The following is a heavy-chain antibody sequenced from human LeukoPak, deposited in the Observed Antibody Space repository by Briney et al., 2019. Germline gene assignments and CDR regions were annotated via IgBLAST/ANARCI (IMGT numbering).Heavy chain of an antibody. CDR2: VYYRGST. J-gene: IGHJ2*01. V-gene: IGHV4-59*13. CDR1: GGSLTSYY. Sequence: SETLSLTCTISGGSLTSYYWSWIRQPPGKGLEWIGYVYYRGSTYYNPSLKSRVTISVDTSKKQFSLKLTSGTAADQAVYYCARDLDHGGNSVWYFDLWGRGTMVTVSS. CDR3: ARDLDHGGNSVWYFDL. D-gene: IGHD4-23*01.